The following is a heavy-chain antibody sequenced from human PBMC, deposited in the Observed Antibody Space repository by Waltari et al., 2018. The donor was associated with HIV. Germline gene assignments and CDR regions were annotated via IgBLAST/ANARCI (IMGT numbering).Heavy chain of an antibody. V-gene: IGHV3-53*01. D-gene: IGHD3-22*01. CDR3: ATGVRYYGP. CDR2: IYPDDTT. J-gene: IGHJ5*02. CDR1: NFSISGKH. Sequence: EVLLAESGGGLIQPGGSLGLSCTASNFSISGKHETGIRQAPGGSREWVAVIYPDDTTHYADSVSGRFTIARAKSRTKVFLLMNSLFVDDTATYFCATGVRYYGPWGQGTRVTVSS.